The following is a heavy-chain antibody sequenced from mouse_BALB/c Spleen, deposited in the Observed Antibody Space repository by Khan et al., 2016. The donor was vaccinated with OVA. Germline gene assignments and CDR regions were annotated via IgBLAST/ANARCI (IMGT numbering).Heavy chain of an antibody. J-gene: IGHJ3*01. V-gene: IGHV2-3*01. CDR3: AIYYYGRAWFAY. CDR1: GFSLTSYG. CDR2: IWGDGST. Sequence: QVQLKESGPGLVAPSQSLSITCTVSGFSLTSYGVGWVRQPPGKGLEWLGVIWGDGSTNYHSALISRLNINKDNSKSQVFLKLNSLQTDDTATYYGAIYYYGRAWFAYWGQGTLVTVSA. D-gene: IGHD1-1*01.